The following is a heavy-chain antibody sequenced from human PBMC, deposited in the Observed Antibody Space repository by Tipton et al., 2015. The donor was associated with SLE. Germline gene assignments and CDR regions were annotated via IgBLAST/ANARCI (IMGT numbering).Heavy chain of an antibody. D-gene: IGHD2-2*01. Sequence: TLSLTCTVSGGSITNYYWGWVRQPAGKGLEWIGRICCGGSTKYNPSLASRASLSVDASKDQFSLKLSSVTAADTAVYYCVVCSPSSCSYFDYWGQGRLVTVSS. CDR2: ICCGGST. CDR3: VVCSPSSCSYFDY. J-gene: IGHJ4*02. CDR1: GGSITNYY. V-gene: IGHV4-4*07.